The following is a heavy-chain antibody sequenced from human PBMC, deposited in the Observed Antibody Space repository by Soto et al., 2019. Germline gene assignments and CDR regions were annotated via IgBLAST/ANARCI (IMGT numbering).Heavy chain of an antibody. CDR1: GFTFSSYS. V-gene: IGHV3-48*01. CDR3: ARPSLNSSGWSWFDP. D-gene: IGHD3-22*01. Sequence: PGGSLRLSCEASGFTFSSYSMNWVRQAPGKGLEWVSYIRSGSSPIYYADSVKGRFTISRDNAKNSLYLQMNSLRAEDTAVYYCARPSLNSSGWSWFDPRGQGTLVTVSS. CDR2: IRSGSSPI. J-gene: IGHJ5*02.